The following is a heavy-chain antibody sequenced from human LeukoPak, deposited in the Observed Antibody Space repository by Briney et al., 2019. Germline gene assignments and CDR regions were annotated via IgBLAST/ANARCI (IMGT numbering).Heavy chain of an antibody. J-gene: IGHJ4*02. D-gene: IGHD2-2*01. V-gene: IGHV3-7*03. CDR3: AKGVVVAPDVTPFDY. Sequence: GGSLRLSCAASGFTFSSYWMSWVRQAPGKGLDWVANIKQDGSEKYYVDSVKGRFTISRDNSKNTLYLQMNSLRAEDTAVYYRAKGVVVAPDVTPFDYWGQGTLVTVSS. CDR1: GFTFSSYW. CDR2: IKQDGSEK.